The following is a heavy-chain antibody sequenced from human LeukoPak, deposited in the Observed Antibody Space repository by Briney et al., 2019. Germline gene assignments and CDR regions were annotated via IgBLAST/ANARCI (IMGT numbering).Heavy chain of an antibody. Sequence: SETLSLTCTVSGGSISSSSYYWGWIRQPPGKGLEWIGSIYYSGSTYYNPSLKSRVTISVDTSKNQFSLKLSSVTAADTAVYYCARVLGYCSGGSCYHFDYWGQGTLVIVSS. V-gene: IGHV4-39*01. D-gene: IGHD2-15*01. J-gene: IGHJ4*02. CDR1: GGSISSSSYY. CDR2: IYYSGST. CDR3: ARVLGYCSGGSCYHFDY.